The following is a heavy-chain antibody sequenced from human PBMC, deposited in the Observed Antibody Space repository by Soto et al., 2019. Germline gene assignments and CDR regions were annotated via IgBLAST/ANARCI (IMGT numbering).Heavy chain of an antibody. CDR1: GYIFNSFG. CDR2: ISAYTGNT. J-gene: IGHJ4*02. CDR3: ARRGTTGEIDY. D-gene: IGHD4-17*01. V-gene: IGHV1-18*01. Sequence: QVQLVQSGGAVKKPGASVKVSCKASGYIFNSFGISWVRQAPGQGLEWMGWISAYTGNTKYAQNFQGRVTMTTDTSTSTAYMELRSLRSDDTAVYYCARRGTTGEIDYWGQGTLVTVSS.